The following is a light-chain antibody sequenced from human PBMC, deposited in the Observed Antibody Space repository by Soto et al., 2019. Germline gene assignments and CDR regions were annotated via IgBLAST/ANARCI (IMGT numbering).Light chain of an antibody. CDR1: QSIHTS. CDR3: QQRNVWPPIT. Sequence: EIVLAQSPATLSLSPGERATLSCRASQSIHTSLAWYQQKPGQPPRLVVYDSTLRANGVPDRFGGSRSGTELTLTINNLETEDFAVYDCQQRNVWPPITFGQGTRLEIK. J-gene: IGKJ5*01. V-gene: IGKV3-11*01. CDR2: DST.